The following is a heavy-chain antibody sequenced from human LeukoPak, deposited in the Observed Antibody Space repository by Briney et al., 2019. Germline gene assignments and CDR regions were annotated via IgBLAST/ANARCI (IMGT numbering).Heavy chain of an antibody. CDR1: GGSISSSSYS. J-gene: IGHJ4*02. CDR2: IYYSGST. V-gene: IGHV4-39*01. D-gene: IGHD6-13*01. Sequence: SETLSLTCTVSGGSISSSSYSWGWIRQPPGKGLEWIGSIYYSGSTYYNPSLKSRVTISVDTSKNQFSLKLSSVTAADAAVYYCARHIAAAGTDFDYWGQGTLVTVSS. CDR3: ARHIAAAGTDFDY.